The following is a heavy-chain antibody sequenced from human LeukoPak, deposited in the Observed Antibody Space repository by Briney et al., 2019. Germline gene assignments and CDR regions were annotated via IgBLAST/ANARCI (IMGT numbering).Heavy chain of an antibody. J-gene: IGHJ4*02. CDR2: INHSVST. Sequence: SDTLSLTCAVDGGAFSGYYWSWSRQPPRKGLEWIGEINHSVSTNYNPSLKSRVTISVDTSKNQFSLKLSSVTAADTAVYYCARGRKGPRYYYDSSGYYGPFFDYWGQGTLVTVSS. CDR3: ARGRKGPRYYYDSSGYYGPFFDY. CDR1: GGAFSGYY. D-gene: IGHD3-22*01. V-gene: IGHV4-34*01.